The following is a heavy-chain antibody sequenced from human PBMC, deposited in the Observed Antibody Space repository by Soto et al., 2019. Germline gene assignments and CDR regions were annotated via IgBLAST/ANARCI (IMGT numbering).Heavy chain of an antibody. D-gene: IGHD3-22*01. CDR3: AKDIGYYDSSGYDY. Sequence: PGWSLRLACASSVFTFDGYAMQWVRQAPGKGLEWVSGISWNSGSIGYADSVKGRFTISRDNAKNSLYLQMNSLRAEDTALYYCAKDIGYYDSSGYDYWGQGTLVTVSS. V-gene: IGHV3-9*01. J-gene: IGHJ4*02. CDR1: VFTFDGYA. CDR2: ISWNSGSI.